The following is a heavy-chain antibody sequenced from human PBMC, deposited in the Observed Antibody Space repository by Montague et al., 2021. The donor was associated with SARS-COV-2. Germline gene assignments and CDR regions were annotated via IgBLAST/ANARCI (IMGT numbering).Heavy chain of an antibody. V-gene: IGHV2-70*01. D-gene: IGHD1-26*01. Sequence: ALFPPPPTLTLTCTFSGFSLSTSGMCVSWIRQPPGKALEWLALIDWDDDKYYSTSLKTRLTISKDTSKNQVVLTMTNMDPVDTATYYCARIWGATRGDAFDIWGQGTMVTVSS. CDR3: ARIWGATRGDAFDI. CDR2: IDWDDDK. J-gene: IGHJ3*02. CDR1: GFSLSTSGMC.